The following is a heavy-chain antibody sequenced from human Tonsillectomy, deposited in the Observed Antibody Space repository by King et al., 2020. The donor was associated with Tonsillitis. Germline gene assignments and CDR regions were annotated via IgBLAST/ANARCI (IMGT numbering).Heavy chain of an antibody. CDR1: GFTVSDND. J-gene: IGHJ4*02. CDR2: IYSGGNT. CDR3: ARGFGIAVAGFH. Sequence: VQLVESGGGLIQPGGSLRLSCADSGFTVSDNDMSWVRQAPGKGLEWVSVIYSGGNTYYADSVKGRFTLSRDSSKNTLYLQMNSLRAEDTAVYYCARGFGIAVAGFHWGQGTLVTVSS. V-gene: IGHV3-53*01. D-gene: IGHD6-19*01.